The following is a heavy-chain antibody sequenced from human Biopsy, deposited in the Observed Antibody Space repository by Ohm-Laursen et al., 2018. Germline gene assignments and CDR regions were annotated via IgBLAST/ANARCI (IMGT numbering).Heavy chain of an antibody. CDR1: GGSISNNNYY. D-gene: IGHD4-23*01. CDR2: TSHTGYT. J-gene: IGHJ1*01. V-gene: IGHV4-61*05. CDR3: ARGSNEYGGLYFPH. Sequence: GTLSLTCTVSGGSISNNNYYWGWIRQPPGKGLEWIGHTSHTGYTSYKSSLKSRVTISLDTSRKHFSLRLTSLAAADTAVYYCARGSNEYGGLYFPHWGRERWSPSPQ.